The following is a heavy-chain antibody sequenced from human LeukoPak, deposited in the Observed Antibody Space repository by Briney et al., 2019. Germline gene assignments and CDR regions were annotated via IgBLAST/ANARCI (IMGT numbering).Heavy chain of an antibody. D-gene: IGHD3-10*02. CDR1: GFTFSSYE. CDR3: AELGITMIGGV. CDR2: ISSSGSTI. J-gene: IGHJ6*04. V-gene: IGHV3-48*03. Sequence: GGSLRLSCAASGFTFSSYEMNWVRQAPGKGLEWVSYISSSGSTIYYADSVKGRLTISRDKAKNSLYLHMNSLRAEDAAVYYCAELGITMIGGVWGKGTTVTISS.